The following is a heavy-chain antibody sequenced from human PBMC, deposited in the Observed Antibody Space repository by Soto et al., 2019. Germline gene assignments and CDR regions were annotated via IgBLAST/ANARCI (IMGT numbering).Heavy chain of an antibody. Sequence: PWESLRICCKVAGYSFASYWIAWVRQMPGKGLEWMGIINPGDSDTRYSPSFQGQVTISVDKSISTAYLQWSSLEASDTAMYYCARHLGGYSYGSLGYWGQGTPVTVSP. J-gene: IGHJ4*02. CDR2: INPGDSDT. CDR3: ARHLGGYSYGSLGY. V-gene: IGHV5-51*01. CDR1: GYSFASYW. D-gene: IGHD5-18*01.